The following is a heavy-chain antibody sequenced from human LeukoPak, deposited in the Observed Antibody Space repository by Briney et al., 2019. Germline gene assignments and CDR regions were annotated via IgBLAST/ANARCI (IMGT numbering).Heavy chain of an antibody. CDR1: GYTFTGYY. CDR2: INPNSGGT. CDR3: ARDQSIFGVAPHAFDI. D-gene: IGHD3-3*01. Sequence: GASVKVSCKASGYTFTGYYMHWVRQAPGQGLEWMGWINPNSGGTNYAQKFQGRVTMTRDTSISTAYMELSRLRSDDTAVYYCARDQSIFGVAPHAFDIWGQGTMVTVSS. J-gene: IGHJ3*02. V-gene: IGHV1-2*02.